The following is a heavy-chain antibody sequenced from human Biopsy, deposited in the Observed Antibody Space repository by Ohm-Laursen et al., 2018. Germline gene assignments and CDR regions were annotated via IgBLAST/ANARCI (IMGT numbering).Heavy chain of an antibody. V-gene: IGHV3-23*01. CDR3: AKGGYCTTTSCYMDVDY. CDR2: ISGSGGST. CDR1: GFSFDNYA. D-gene: IGHD2-2*02. Sequence: GSLRLSCAASGFSFDNYAMNWVRQAPGKGLEWVSTISGSGGSTYYADSVKGRFTISRDASKNTLYLLMDSLGAEDTAMYYCAKGGYCTTTSCYMDVDYWGQGTLVTVSS. J-gene: IGHJ4*02.